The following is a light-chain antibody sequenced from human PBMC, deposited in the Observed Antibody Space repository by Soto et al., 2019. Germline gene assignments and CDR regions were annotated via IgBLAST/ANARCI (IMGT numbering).Light chain of an antibody. CDR3: QKYNSAPIT. Sequence: EIVMTQSPATLSVSPGERATLSCRASQSISNHLAWYQQRPGQAPRLLIYDASIRATGIPVRFSGSGSGTQFTLTISSLQPEDVATYYCQKYNSAPITFGQGTRLEIK. V-gene: IGKV3-15*01. CDR2: DAS. J-gene: IGKJ5*01. CDR1: QSISNH.